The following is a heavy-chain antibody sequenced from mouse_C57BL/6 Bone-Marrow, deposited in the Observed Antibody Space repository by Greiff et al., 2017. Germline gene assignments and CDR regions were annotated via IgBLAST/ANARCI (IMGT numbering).Heavy chain of an antibody. CDR1: GFTFSDYY. V-gene: IGHV5-16*01. CDR2: INYDGSST. CDR3: ARDRYYGSSYLYWYFDV. Sequence: EVMLVESEGGLVQPGSSMKLSCTASGFTFSDYYMAWVRQVPEKGLEWVANINYDGSSTYYLDSLKSRFIISRDNAKNILYLQMSSLKSEDTATYYCARDRYYGSSYLYWYFDVWGTGTTVTVSS. D-gene: IGHD1-1*01. J-gene: IGHJ1*03.